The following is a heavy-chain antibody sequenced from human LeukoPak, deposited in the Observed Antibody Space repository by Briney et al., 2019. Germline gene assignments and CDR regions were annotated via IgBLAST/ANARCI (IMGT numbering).Heavy chain of an antibody. J-gene: IGHJ4*01. V-gene: IGHV3-66*02. CDR1: GFSVNSNF. Sequence: GGSLRLSCEASGFSVNSNFMSWVRQPPGQGLEWISVMYTDGSSYYVDSVKGRFTIDRDNSKNTLYLQMSSLRPEDTAVYYCARDRPPSNYHEQGYDYWGHGTLVTVSS. D-gene: IGHD4-11*01. CDR2: MYTDGSS. CDR3: ARDRPPSNYHEQGYDY.